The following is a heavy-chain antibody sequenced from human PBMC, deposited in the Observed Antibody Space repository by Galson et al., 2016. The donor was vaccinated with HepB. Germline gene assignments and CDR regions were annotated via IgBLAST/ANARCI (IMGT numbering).Heavy chain of an antibody. V-gene: IGHV4-4*02. CDR2: IYHGGRT. CDR1: GGSISSYDW. D-gene: IGHD6-19*01. J-gene: IGHJ3*02. CDR3: ATSERLAGTGAFDI. Sequence: SETLSLTCAVSGGSISSYDWWNWVRQAPGKGLEWIGEIYHGGRTIYNPSLKSRVTMSLDKSKNQFSLILSSVTAADTAIYYWATSERLAGTGAFDIWGQGTMVTVSS.